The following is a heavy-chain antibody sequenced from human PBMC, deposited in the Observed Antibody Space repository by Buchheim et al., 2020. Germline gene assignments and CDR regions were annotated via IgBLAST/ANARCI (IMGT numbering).Heavy chain of an antibody. D-gene: IGHD3-22*01. CDR3: ARGRRYYYDSSGYYSGNWFDP. V-gene: IGHV1-8*01. J-gene: IGHJ5*02. Sequence: QVQLVQSGAEVKKPGASVKVSCKASGYTFTSYDINWVRQATRQGLEWMGWMNPNSGNTGYAQKFQGRVTMTRNTSISTAYMELSSLRSEDTAVYYCARGRRYYYDSSGYYSGNWFDPWGQGTL. CDR1: GYTFTSYD. CDR2: MNPNSGNT.